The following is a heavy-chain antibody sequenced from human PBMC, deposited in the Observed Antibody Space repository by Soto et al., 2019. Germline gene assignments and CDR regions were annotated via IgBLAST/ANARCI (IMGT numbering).Heavy chain of an antibody. V-gene: IGHV4-31*03. J-gene: IGHJ3*02. CDR1: GGSISSGGYY. CDR2: IYYSGST. D-gene: IGHD2-21*02. CDR3: ARPRVTREDDAFDI. Sequence: QVQLQESGPGLVKPSQTLSLTCTVSGGSISSGGYYWSWIRQHPGKGLEWIGYIYYSGSTYYNPSLKSRVTISVDTSKNQFSLKLSPVTAADTAVYYCARPRVTREDDAFDIWGQGTMVTVSS.